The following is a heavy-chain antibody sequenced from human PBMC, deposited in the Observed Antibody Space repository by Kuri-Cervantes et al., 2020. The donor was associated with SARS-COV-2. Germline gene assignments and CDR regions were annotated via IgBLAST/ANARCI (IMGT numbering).Heavy chain of an antibody. J-gene: IGHJ6*02. V-gene: IGHV4-4*07. CDR3: ARDLPGLYYAMDV. CDR2: IYYSGST. D-gene: IGHD2-2*01. CDR1: GGSISGQY. Sequence: SETLSLTCTVSGGSISGQYCNWIRQSAGKGLEWIGRIYYSGSTNYNASLKSRFTMSVETSKNEFSLRLSSVTAADTAVYYCARDLPGLYYAMDVWGQGTTVTVSS.